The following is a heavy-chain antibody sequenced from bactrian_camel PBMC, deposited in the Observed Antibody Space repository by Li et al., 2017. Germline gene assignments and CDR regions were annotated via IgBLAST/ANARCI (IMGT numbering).Heavy chain of an antibody. D-gene: IGHD2*01. CDR1: GFTSSSVY. J-gene: IGHJ4*01. Sequence: HVQLVESGGGSVQAGESLRLSCVASGFTSSSVYMAWFRQAPGKEREGVAAIDTTGSATYTYAVQGRFTISKDNAKSTIYLQIDSLKPDDTAMYYCAARTDSDCGIWHLATAGYFRYWGQGTQVTVS. V-gene: IGHV3S57*01. CDR2: IDTTGSA. CDR3: AARTDSDCGIWHLATAGYFRY.